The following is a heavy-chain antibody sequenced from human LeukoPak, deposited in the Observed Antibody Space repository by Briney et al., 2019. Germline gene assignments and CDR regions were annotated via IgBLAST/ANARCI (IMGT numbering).Heavy chain of an antibody. Sequence: GGSLRLSCAASGFIFSSYEMNWVRQAPGKGLEWVSYIDTSGNTIYNADSVKGRFTISSDNARNSLYLQMNGLRAEDTAVYYCARVLYYYYYMDVWGKGTTVTISS. J-gene: IGHJ6*03. CDR1: GFIFSSYE. CDR2: IDTSGNTI. V-gene: IGHV3-48*03. CDR3: ARVLYYYYYMDV.